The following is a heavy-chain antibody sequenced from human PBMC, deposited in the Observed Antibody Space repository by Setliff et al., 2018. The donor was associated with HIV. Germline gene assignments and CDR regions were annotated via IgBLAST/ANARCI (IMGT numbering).Heavy chain of an antibody. D-gene: IGHD4-17*01. CDR3: ARSHDYGDDRRLDY. J-gene: IGHJ4*02. Sequence: GGSLRLSCAVSGFSFSNYNMNWVRQAPGKGLEWISSISRDSRYIYYADSVKGRFTISRDNAKKSLYLQMNSLRAEDMAVYYCARSHDYGDDRRLDYWGQGTLVTVSS. V-gene: IGHV3-21*04. CDR2: ISRDSRYI. CDR1: GFSFSNYN.